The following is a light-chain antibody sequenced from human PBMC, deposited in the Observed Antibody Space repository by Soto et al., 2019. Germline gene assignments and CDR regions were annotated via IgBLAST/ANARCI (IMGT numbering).Light chain of an antibody. V-gene: IGKV3-20*01. CDR1: QSVSSSY. J-gene: IGKJ1*01. CDR2: SAS. CDR3: QQYVSSPWT. Sequence: EIVSTQSPGTLSLSPGERATLSCRASQSVSSSYLAWYQQKPGQAPRLLIYSASSRATGIPDRFSGSGSGTDFTLTISRLEPEDFAVYYCQQYVSSPWTFGQGTKVEIK.